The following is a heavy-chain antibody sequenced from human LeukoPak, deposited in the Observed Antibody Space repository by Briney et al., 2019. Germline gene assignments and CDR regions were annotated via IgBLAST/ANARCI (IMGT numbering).Heavy chain of an antibody. CDR3: ARAYSSSLFDY. CDR2: IYYSGST. J-gene: IGHJ4*02. D-gene: IGHD6-13*01. V-gene: IGHV4-59*01. CDR1: GASISSYY. Sequence: SETLSLTCTVSGASISSYYWSWIRQPPGKGLEWIGYIYYSGSTNYNPSLKSRVTISVDTSKNQFSLKLSSVTAADTAVYYCARAYSSSLFDYWGQGTLVTVSS.